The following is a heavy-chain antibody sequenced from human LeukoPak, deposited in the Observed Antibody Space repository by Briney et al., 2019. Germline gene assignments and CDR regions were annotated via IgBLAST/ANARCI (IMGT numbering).Heavy chain of an antibody. CDR2: IYSGGRT. V-gene: IGHV3-53*01. D-gene: IGHD3-22*01. CDR1: GLIFSNND. J-gene: IGHJ4*02. CDR3: ARGVYYDRSPYCPFDY. Sequence: PGGSLRLSCAASGLIFSNNDISWVRQAPGKGLEWVSLIYSGGRTYYADSVKGRFTISRDNSKNTLYLQMNSLGGEETAVYYSARGVYYDRSPYCPFDYWGQGTLVTVSS.